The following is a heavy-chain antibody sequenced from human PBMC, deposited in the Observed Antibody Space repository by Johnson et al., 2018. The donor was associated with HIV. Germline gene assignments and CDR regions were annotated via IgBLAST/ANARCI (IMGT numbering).Heavy chain of an antibody. CDR1: GFTFSSYG. CDR2: ITSSGNTV. J-gene: IGHJ3*02. V-gene: IGHV3-48*04. CDR3: ARAPEVRGIDAFDI. D-gene: IGHD3-10*01. Sequence: VQLVESGGGVVQPGGSLRLSCAASGFTFSSYGMHWVRQAPGKGLEWVSYITSSGNTVYYADSVKGRFTISRDNAKNSLYLQMNILTAEDTAVYYCARAPEVRGIDAFDIWGQGTMVTVS.